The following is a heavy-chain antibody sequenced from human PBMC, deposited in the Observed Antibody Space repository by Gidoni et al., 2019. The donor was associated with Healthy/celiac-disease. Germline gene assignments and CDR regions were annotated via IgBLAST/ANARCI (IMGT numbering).Heavy chain of an antibody. CDR1: GFTFRSYG. V-gene: IGHV3-33*01. CDR3: ARDYYGSGSYLHYFDY. Sequence: QVQLVESGGGVVQPGRSLRLSCAASGFTFRSYGMHWVRQAPGKGLEWVAVIWYDGSNKYYADSVKGRFTISRDNSKNTLYLQMNSLRAEDTAVYYCARDYYGSGSYLHYFDYWGQGTLVTVSS. J-gene: IGHJ4*02. D-gene: IGHD3-10*01. CDR2: IWYDGSNK.